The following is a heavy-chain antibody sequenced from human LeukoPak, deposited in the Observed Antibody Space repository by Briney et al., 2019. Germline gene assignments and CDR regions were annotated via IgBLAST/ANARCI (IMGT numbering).Heavy chain of an antibody. J-gene: IGHJ4*02. Sequence: GGSLRLSCAASGFTFSGYAMTWVRQAPGKGLEWVATISGPGSTTYYADSVKGRFTISRDNSQNTLYLQMNSLRAEDTAIYYCAKGLLTNKPGICWDPFDSWGQGTLVSVSS. CDR1: GFTFSGYA. CDR2: ISGPGSTT. V-gene: IGHV3-23*01. CDR3: AKGLLTNKPGICWDPFDS. D-gene: IGHD1-26*01.